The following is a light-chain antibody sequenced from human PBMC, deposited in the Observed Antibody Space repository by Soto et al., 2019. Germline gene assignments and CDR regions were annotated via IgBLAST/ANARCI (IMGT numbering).Light chain of an antibody. V-gene: IGKV3-20*01. J-gene: IGKJ1*01. CDR2: GAS. Sequence: EIVLTQSPGTLSLSPGERATLSCRASQSVSSSYLAWYQQKPGQAPRLLIYGASSRATVIPDRFSGSGSGTDFTLTIIRLEPEDFAVYYCQQYGSSPKFGQGTKVEIK. CDR1: QSVSSSY. CDR3: QQYGSSPK.